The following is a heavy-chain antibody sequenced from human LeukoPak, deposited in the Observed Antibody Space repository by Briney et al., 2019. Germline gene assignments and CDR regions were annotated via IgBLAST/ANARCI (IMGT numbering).Heavy chain of an antibody. D-gene: IGHD4-11*01. CDR3: ARYGDSNPW. Sequence: SQTLSLTCTVSGGSISSGGYYWSWIRQPPGKGLEWIGYIYHSGSTYYNPSLKSRVTISVDRSKNQFSLKLSSVTAADTAVYYCARYGDSNPWWGQGTLVTVSS. J-gene: IGHJ4*02. CDR1: GGSISSGGYY. V-gene: IGHV4-30-2*01. CDR2: IYHSGST.